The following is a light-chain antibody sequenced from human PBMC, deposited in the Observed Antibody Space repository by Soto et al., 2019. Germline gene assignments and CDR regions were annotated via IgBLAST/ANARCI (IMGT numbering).Light chain of an antibody. J-gene: IGKJ5*01. CDR1: QSISITS. V-gene: IGKV3-20*01. CDR2: GTS. Sequence: EIMLTQSPGTLSLDPGERATLSCRASQSISITSLAWYQQKPGQAPRLLIYGTSSRATAIPDRFSGRGSGTDFTLTISRLEPEDFAVYYCQQYGSSPITFGQGTRLEIK. CDR3: QQYGSSPIT.